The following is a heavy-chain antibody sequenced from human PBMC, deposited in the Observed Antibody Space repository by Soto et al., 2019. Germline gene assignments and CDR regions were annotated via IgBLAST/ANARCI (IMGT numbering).Heavy chain of an antibody. V-gene: IGHV1-3*01. CDR3: ARDLGYCSGGSCYSYYYYGMDF. Sequence: GASAKPCSKASGYAYTCCSLYWARHAPRQRLEWMGWINAGNGNTKYSQKFQGRVTITRDTSASTAYMELSSLRSEDTAVYYCARDLGYCSGGSCYSYYYYGMDFWVQGTTVTGSS. CDR1: GYAYTCCS. D-gene: IGHD2-15*01. CDR2: INAGNGNT. J-gene: IGHJ6*01.